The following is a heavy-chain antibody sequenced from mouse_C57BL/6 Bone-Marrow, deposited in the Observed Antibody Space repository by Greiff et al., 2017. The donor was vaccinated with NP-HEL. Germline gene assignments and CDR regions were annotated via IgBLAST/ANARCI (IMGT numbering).Heavy chain of an antibody. D-gene: IGHD1-1*01. Sequence: QVQLKQSGAELVKPGASVKISCKASGYAFSSYWMNWVKQRPGKGLEWIGQIYPGDGDTNYNGKFKGKATLTADKSSSTAYMQLSSLTSEDSAVYFCARGPFITTRYYFDYWGQGTTLTVSS. CDR2: IYPGDGDT. CDR1: GYAFSSYW. CDR3: ARGPFITTRYYFDY. V-gene: IGHV1-80*01. J-gene: IGHJ2*01.